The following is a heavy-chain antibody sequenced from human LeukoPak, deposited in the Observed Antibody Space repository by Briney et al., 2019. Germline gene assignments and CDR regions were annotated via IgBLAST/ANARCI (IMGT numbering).Heavy chain of an antibody. CDR1: GYSFTSYW. V-gene: IGHV5-51*01. CDR2: IYPGDSDT. D-gene: IGHD3-22*01. Sequence: GESLKISCKGSGYSFTSYWIGWVRQMPGKGLEWMGIIYPGDSDTRYSPSFQGQVTISADRSISTAYLQWSSLKASDTAMYYCARERVGGITMIVVVPFDYWGQGTLVTVSS. CDR3: ARERVGGITMIVVVPFDY. J-gene: IGHJ4*02.